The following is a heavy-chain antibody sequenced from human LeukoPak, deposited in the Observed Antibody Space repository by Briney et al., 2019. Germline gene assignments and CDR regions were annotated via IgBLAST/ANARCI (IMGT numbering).Heavy chain of an antibody. D-gene: IGHD3-22*01. J-gene: IGHJ5*02. CDR3: ARDPLITYYYDSSGNHADWFDP. CDR2: ISSSGSTI. V-gene: IGHV3-11*04. CDR1: GFTFSDYY. Sequence: GGSLRLSRAASGFTFSDYYMSWIRQAPGKGLEWVSYISSSGSTIYYADSVKGRFTISRDNAKNSLYLQMNSLRAEDTAVYYCARDPLITYYYDSSGNHADWFDPWGQGTLVTVSS.